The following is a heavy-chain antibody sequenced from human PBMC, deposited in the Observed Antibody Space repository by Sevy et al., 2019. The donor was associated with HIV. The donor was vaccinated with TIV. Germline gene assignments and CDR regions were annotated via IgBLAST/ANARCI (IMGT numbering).Heavy chain of an antibody. J-gene: IGHJ4*02. CDR1: GFTFSSHA. CDR3: AKDLVYSSSLFYYFDY. V-gene: IGHV3-23*01. CDR2: ISGSGGST. Sequence: GGSLRLSCAASGFTFSSHAMSWVRQAPGKGLEWVSAISGSGGSTYYADSVKGRFTISRDNSKNTLYLQMNSLRAEDTAVYYCAKDLVYSSSLFYYFDYWGQGTLVTVSS. D-gene: IGHD6-6*01.